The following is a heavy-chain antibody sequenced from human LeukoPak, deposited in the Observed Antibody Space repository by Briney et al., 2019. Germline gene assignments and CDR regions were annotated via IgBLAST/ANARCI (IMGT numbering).Heavy chain of an antibody. J-gene: IGHJ4*02. CDR2: IYASGST. CDR3: ARDFYGDDGHHPFDY. Sequence: SETLSLTCSASGGSISNYYWNWLRQPAGKGLEWIGRIYASGSTNYNPSLKSRVTISMDKSKNHFSLNLKSVTAADTAFYYCARDFYGDDGHHPFDYWGQGIQVTVSS. V-gene: IGHV4-4*07. CDR1: GGSISNYY. D-gene: IGHD2/OR15-2a*01.